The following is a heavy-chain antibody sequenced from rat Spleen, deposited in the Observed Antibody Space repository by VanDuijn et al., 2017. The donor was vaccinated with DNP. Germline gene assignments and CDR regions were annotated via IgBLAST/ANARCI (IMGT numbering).Heavy chain of an antibody. Sequence: EVQLQESGPGLVKTSQSLSLTCSVTGYSITSSYRWNWIRTFPGNKLEWMGSVNSAGTTNYNPSLKSRISITRDTSKNQLFLQVNSVTTEDTATYYCARWPGYNPPYAMDAWGQGTSVTVSS. V-gene: IGHV3-3*01. CDR3: ARWPGYNPPYAMDA. D-gene: IGHD1-4*01. J-gene: IGHJ4*01. CDR1: GYSITSSYR. CDR2: VNSAGTT.